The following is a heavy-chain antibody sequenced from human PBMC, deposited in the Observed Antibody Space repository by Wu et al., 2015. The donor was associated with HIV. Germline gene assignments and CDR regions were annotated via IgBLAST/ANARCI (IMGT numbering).Heavy chain of an antibody. Sequence: QVQLVQSGAEVKKPGASVKVSCKASGYTFTDFFIHWVRQAPGQGLEWMGWINPNSGDTEFAQRFQGRVTMTMGEGSTTAYMELNSLRPDDTGLYFCARRLTLAGSPFDSWGQGTLVTVSS. CDR3: ARRLTLAGSPFDS. D-gene: IGHD6-19*01. V-gene: IGHV1-2*02. CDR1: GYTFTDFF. J-gene: IGHJ4*02. CDR2: INPNSGDT.